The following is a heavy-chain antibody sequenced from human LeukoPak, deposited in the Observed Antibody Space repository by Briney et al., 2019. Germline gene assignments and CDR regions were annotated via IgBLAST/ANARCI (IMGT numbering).Heavy chain of an antibody. CDR2: ISGSGGST. J-gene: IGHJ4*02. V-gene: IGHV3-23*01. Sequence: PGGSPRLSCAASGFTFSSYAMSWVRQAPGKGLEWVSAISGSGGSTYYADSVKGRFTISRDNSKNTLHLQMNSLRAEDTAVYYCAKDYSSGSSFDYWGQGTLVTVSS. CDR3: AKDYSSGSSFDY. CDR1: GFTFSSYA. D-gene: IGHD3-10*01.